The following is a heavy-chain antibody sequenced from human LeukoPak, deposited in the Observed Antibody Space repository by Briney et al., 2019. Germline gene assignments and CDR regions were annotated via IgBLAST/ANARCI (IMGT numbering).Heavy chain of an antibody. Sequence: ASVKVTCKASGYTFTSYGISWVRQAPGQGLEWMGWISAYNGNTNYAQKLQGRVTMTTDTSTSTAYMELRSLRSDDTAVYYCARLSPGTYYYDSSYAFDIWGQGTMVTVSS. D-gene: IGHD3-22*01. J-gene: IGHJ3*02. CDR3: ARLSPGTYYYDSSYAFDI. V-gene: IGHV1-18*01. CDR2: ISAYNGNT. CDR1: GYTFTSYG.